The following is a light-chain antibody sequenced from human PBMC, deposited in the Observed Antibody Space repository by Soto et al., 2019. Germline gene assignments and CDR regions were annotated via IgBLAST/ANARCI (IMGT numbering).Light chain of an antibody. CDR2: AAS. V-gene: IGKV1-39*01. CDR1: QSLTNY. CDR3: QQTYGTPWT. Sequence: DIQMTQSPSSLSASVGDRVTITCRASQSLTNYLNWYQQKPGKAPKLLLYAASSLHSGVPSRFSGSGSVTDFTLTISSLQPEDFASYYCQQTYGTPWTFGQGTTVEIK. J-gene: IGKJ1*01.